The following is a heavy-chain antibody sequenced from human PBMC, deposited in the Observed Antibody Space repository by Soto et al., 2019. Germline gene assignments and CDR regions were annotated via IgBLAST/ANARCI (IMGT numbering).Heavy chain of an antibody. Sequence: EVQLVESGGGLVQPGGSLRLSCAASGFTVSSNYMSWVRQAPGKGLEWVSGIYSGGSTYYADSGKGRFTISRDNSKNTLYLQMNRLRAEDTAVYYCARDGFWNDLLNDAFDSWGQGTMVTVSS. CDR2: IYSGGST. D-gene: IGHD1-1*01. CDR3: ARDGFWNDLLNDAFDS. J-gene: IGHJ3*02. CDR1: GFTVSSNY. V-gene: IGHV3-66*01.